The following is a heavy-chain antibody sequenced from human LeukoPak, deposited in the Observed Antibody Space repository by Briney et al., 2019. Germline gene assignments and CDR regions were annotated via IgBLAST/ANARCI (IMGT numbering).Heavy chain of an antibody. CDR3: ARPQDYYYYYMDV. J-gene: IGHJ6*03. V-gene: IGHV4-39*07. CDR1: YGSISSSSYY. Sequence: PSETLSLTCTASYGSISSSSYYWGWIRQPPGKGLEWIGSIYYSGRTYYNPSLKSRVTISVDTSKNQFSLKLSSVTAADTAVYYCARPQDYYYYYMDVWGKGTTVTVSS. CDR2: IYYSGRT.